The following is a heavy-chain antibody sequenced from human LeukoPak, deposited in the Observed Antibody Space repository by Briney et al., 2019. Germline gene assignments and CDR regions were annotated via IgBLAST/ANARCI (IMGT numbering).Heavy chain of an antibody. CDR2: FSGSGGST. V-gene: IGHV3-23*01. CDR3: ARVSGYGDPDYYYYYMDV. D-gene: IGHD4-17*01. Sequence: PGGSLRLSCAASGFTFSSYAMSWVRQAPGKGLECISGFSGSGGSTYYADSVKGRFTISRDNSKNTLYLQMNSLRAEDTAVYYCARVSGYGDPDYYYYYMDVWGKGTTVTVSS. CDR1: GFTFSSYA. J-gene: IGHJ6*03.